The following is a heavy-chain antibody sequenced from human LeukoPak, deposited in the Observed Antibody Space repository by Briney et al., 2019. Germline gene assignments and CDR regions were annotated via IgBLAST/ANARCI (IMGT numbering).Heavy chain of an antibody. V-gene: IGHV4-39*01. CDR1: GYSISSSSYY. D-gene: IGHD3-3*01. CDR2: IYYSGST. J-gene: IGHJ4*02. CDR3: ARRAPYYDFWSGTDIDY. Sequence: SETLSLTCTVSGYSISSSSYYWGWIRQPPGKGLEWIGSIYYSGSTYYNPSLKSRVTISVDTSKNQFSLKLSSVTAADTAVYYCARRAPYYDFWSGTDIDYWGQGTLVTVSS.